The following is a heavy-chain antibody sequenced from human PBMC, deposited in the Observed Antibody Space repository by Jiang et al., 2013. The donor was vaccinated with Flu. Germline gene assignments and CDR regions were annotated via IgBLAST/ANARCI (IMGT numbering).Heavy chain of an antibody. D-gene: IGHD1-1*01. Sequence: SGAEVKKPGSSVKISCKAAGGSFSNLAVKWVRQAPGHGLEWLGGIIPIFRSPYYAQEIRDRVTISADESTRTVYMEVSSLRPEDTAVYYCASAWTQYDAFDKWGPGTAVIVSS. CDR3: ASAWTQYDAFDK. J-gene: IGHJ3*02. CDR1: GGSFSNLA. V-gene: IGHV1-69*01. CDR2: IIPIFRSP.